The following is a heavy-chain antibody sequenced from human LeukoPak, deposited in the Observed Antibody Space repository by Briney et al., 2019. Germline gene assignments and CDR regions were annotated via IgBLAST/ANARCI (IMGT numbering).Heavy chain of an antibody. D-gene: IGHD4-17*01. J-gene: IGHJ4*02. CDR2: ITQDGSEK. V-gene: IGHV3-7*03. Sequence: GRSLRLSCAASGFTFSSYWMSWVRQAPGKGLEWVAIITQDGSEKYYADSVKGRFTISRDNAKNSLYLQMNSLRAEDTAVYYCARVVNTVFDYWGQASLVSVSS. CDR1: GFTFSSYW. CDR3: ARVVNTVFDY.